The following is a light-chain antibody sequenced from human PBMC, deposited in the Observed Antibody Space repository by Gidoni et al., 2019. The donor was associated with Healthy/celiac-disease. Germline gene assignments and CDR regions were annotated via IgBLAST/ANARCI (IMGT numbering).Light chain of an antibody. CDR3: QKYNSDPLT. J-gene: IGKJ4*02. V-gene: IGKV1-27*01. CDR2: AAS. Sequence: IQLTQSPSSLSASVGDRVTITCRASQVISNYLAWYPQKPGKVPKLLSYAASTLQAGVPSRFSGSGSGTDLSITISSMQPEDGATDYCQKYNSDPLTFXGXTKVEIK. CDR1: QVISNY.